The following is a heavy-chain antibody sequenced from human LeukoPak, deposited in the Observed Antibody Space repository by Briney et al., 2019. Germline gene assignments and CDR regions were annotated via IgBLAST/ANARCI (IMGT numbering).Heavy chain of an antibody. CDR1: GGSFSGYY. Sequence: TASETLSLTCAVYGGSFSGYYWSWIRQPPGKGLEWIGEINHSGSTNYNPSLKSRVTISVDTSKNQFSLKLSSVTAADTAVYYCASLVPSSSWTRRYYGMDVWGQGTTVTVSS. CDR3: ASLVPSSSWTRRYYGMDV. D-gene: IGHD6-13*01. J-gene: IGHJ6*02. V-gene: IGHV4-34*01. CDR2: INHSGST.